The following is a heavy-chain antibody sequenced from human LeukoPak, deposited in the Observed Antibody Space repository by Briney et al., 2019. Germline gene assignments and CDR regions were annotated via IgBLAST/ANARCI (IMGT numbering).Heavy chain of an antibody. CDR3: ARGLNDILTGYSRVNNWFDP. CDR2: IIPMFGTA. V-gene: IGHV1-69*13. CDR1: GGTFSSYA. Sequence: SVKVSCKASGGTFSSYAISWVRQAPGQGLEWMGGIIPMFGTANYAQKFQGRVTITADESTSTAYMELSSLRSEDTAVYYCARGLNDILTGYSRVNNWFDPWGQGTLVTVSS. D-gene: IGHD3-9*01. J-gene: IGHJ5*02.